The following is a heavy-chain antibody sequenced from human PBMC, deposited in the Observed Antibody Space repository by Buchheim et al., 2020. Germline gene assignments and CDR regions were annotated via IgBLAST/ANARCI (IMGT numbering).Heavy chain of an antibody. J-gene: IGHJ5*02. Sequence: QVQLVQSGAEVKKPGSSVKVSCKASGGTFSSYAISWVRQAPGQGLEWMGRIIPILGIATYAQHFQGRVTILADKSTGTTYMELNTLRSDDTAVYYCARDPDTANWFDPWGQGTL. D-gene: IGHD1-14*01. V-gene: IGHV1-69*04. CDR1: GGTFSSYA. CDR3: ARDPDTANWFDP. CDR2: IIPILGIA.